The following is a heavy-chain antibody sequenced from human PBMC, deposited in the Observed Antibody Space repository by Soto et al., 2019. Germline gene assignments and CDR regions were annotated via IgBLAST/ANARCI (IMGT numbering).Heavy chain of an antibody. CDR3: VSSSLDGDLNWFDP. Sequence: QVQLQESGPGLVKPSETLSLTCTVSGGSISSYYWSWIRQPPGKGLEWIGYIYYSGSTNCNPSLRRRVTISVDTSKNQFSLKLSSVTAADTAVYYCVSSSLDGDLNWFDPWGQGTLVTVSS. J-gene: IGHJ5*02. CDR1: GGSISSYY. CDR2: IYYSGST. D-gene: IGHD4-17*01. V-gene: IGHV4-59*08.